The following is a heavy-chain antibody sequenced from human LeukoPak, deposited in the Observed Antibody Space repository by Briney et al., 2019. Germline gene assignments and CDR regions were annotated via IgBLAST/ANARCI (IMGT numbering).Heavy chain of an antibody. Sequence: GGSLRLSCAASGFAFSSYAMSWVRQAPGKGLEWVSAISGSDGSTYYADSVKGRFTISRDNSKNTLYLQMNSLRAEDTAVYYCAKAVLYDFWSGYYPFDYWGQGTLVTVSS. CDR1: GFAFSSYA. V-gene: IGHV3-23*01. D-gene: IGHD3-3*01. J-gene: IGHJ4*02. CDR2: ISGSDGST. CDR3: AKAVLYDFWSGYYPFDY.